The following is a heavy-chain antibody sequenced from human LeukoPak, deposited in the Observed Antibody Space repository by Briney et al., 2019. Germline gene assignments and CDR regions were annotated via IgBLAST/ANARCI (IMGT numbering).Heavy chain of an antibody. Sequence: SGGSLRLSCAASGFTFSGSDMHWVRQASGKGLEWVGRIGSKTKNYATAYAASVKGRFTISRDDSENTAYLQMNSLKIEDTAVYYCTTYRTGHYWGQGALVTVSS. CDR3: TTYRTGHY. D-gene: IGHD1-1*01. V-gene: IGHV3-73*01. CDR2: IGSKTKNYAT. J-gene: IGHJ4*02. CDR1: GFTFSGSD.